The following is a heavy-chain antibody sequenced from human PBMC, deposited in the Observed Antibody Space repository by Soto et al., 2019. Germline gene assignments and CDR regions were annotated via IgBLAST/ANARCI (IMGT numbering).Heavy chain of an antibody. J-gene: IGHJ5*02. D-gene: IGHD6-6*01. CDR3: ARYRSSPGCCWFDP. CDR1: GYTFTGYY. Sequence: ASVKVSCKASGYTFTGYYMHWVRQAPGQGLEWMGWINPNSGDTNYAQKFQGWVTMTRDTSISTAYMELSRLRSDDTAVYYCARYRSSPGCCWFDPWGQGTLVTVSS. CDR2: INPNSGDT. V-gene: IGHV1-2*04.